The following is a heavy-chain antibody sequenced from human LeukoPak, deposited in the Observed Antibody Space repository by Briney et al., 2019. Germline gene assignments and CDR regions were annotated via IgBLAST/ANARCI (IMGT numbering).Heavy chain of an antibody. CDR1: GGSIISHY. V-gene: IGHV4-59*11. CDR3: ARYVVSSFDY. D-gene: IGHD2-21*01. Sequence: SETLSLTCTVSGGSIISHYWSWIRQPPGKGLEWIGYIYYSGSTNYNPSLKSRVTISVDTSKNKFSLKLSSVTAADTAVYYCARYVVSSFDYWGQGTLVTVSS. CDR2: IYYSGST. J-gene: IGHJ4*02.